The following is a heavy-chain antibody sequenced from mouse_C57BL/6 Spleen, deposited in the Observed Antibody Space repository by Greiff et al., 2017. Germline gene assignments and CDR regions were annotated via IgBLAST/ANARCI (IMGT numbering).Heavy chain of an antibody. V-gene: IGHV1-74*01. J-gene: IGHJ4*01. CDR3: ASPTGTGYAMDY. D-gene: IGHD4-1*02. CDR2: IPPSDSDT. CDR1: GYTFTSYW. Sequence: VQLKQPGAELVKPGASVKVSCKASGYTFTSYWMHWVKQRPGQGLEWIGRIPPSDSDTNYNQKFKGKATLTVDKSSSTAYMQLSSLTAEDSAVYYCASPTGTGYAMDYWGQGTSVTVSS.